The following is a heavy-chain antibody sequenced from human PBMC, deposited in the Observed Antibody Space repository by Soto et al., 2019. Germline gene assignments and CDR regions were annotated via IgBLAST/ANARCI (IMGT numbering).Heavy chain of an antibody. V-gene: IGHV5-51*04. CDR2: IYPGDSDT. J-gene: IGHJ3*02. Sequence: EVQLVQSGAEVKKPGESLKISCKGSGYSFTSYWIGWVRQMPGKGLEWMGIIYPGDSDTRYSPSFQGQVTISADKPISTAYLQGSSLKASDAARYYCARGVVVGKVYYGFDIWGQGTKVTVSS. D-gene: IGHD2-2*01. CDR1: GYSFTSYW. CDR3: ARGVVVGKVYYGFDI.